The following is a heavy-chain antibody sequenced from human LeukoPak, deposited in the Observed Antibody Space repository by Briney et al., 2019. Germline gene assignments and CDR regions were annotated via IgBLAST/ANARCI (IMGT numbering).Heavy chain of an antibody. J-gene: IGHJ6*03. CDR2: IYYSGST. D-gene: IGHD4-23*01. CDR1: GGSISSSSYY. V-gene: IGHV4-39*07. CDR3: AREYGGKVTFYYYYYMDV. Sequence: PSETLSLTCTVSGGSISSSSYYWGWIRQPPGKGLEWIGSIYYSGSTYYNPSLKSRVTISVDTSENQFSLRLSSVTAADTAVYYCAREYGGKVTFYYYYYMDVWGEGTTVTVSS.